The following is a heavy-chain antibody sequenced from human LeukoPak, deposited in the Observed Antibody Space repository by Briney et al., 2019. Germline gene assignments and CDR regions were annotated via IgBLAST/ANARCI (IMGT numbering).Heavy chain of an antibody. D-gene: IGHD1-14*01. CDR2: FNPSGVTR. Sequence: ASVKVSCKASGYTFTSYYIHWVRQAPGQGLEWMGIFNPSGVTRSIAQKFQDRVTLTRDMSTSTVYMDLGSLTNEDTAIYYCARGRAATPLGRPNQEPNWLDPWGQGTLITVSS. CDR3: ARGRAATPLGRPNQEPNWLDP. J-gene: IGHJ5*02. V-gene: IGHV1-46*01. CDR1: GYTFTSYY.